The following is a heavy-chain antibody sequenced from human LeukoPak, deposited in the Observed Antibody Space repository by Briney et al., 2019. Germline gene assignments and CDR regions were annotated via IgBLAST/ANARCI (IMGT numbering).Heavy chain of an antibody. CDR2: ISAYNGNT. Sequence: ASVKVSCKASGYTFTSYGISWVRQAPGQGLEWMGWISAYNGNTNYAQKLQGRVTMTTDTSTSTAYMELRSLRSDDTAVYYCARPRSLPTMVRGEDYYTNVWSKVTTVTVSS. CDR1: GYTFTSYG. D-gene: IGHD3-10*01. CDR3: ARPRSLPTMVRGEDYYTNV. J-gene: IGHJ6*03. V-gene: IGHV1-18*01.